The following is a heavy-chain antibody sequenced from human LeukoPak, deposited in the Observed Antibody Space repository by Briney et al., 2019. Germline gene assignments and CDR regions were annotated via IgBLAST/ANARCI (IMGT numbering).Heavy chain of an antibody. J-gene: IGHJ4*02. D-gene: IGHD6-13*01. CDR3: ARDDGTAAAVDY. CDR1: GFIFSNFG. V-gene: IGHV3-33*01. CDR2: IWYDGSNK. Sequence: GGSLRLSCAASGFIFSNFGMHSVPQAPGNELDWVAVIWYDGSNKYYADSVKGRFTISRDNSKNTLYLQMNSLRAEDTAVYYCARDDGTAAAVDYWGQGTLVTVSS.